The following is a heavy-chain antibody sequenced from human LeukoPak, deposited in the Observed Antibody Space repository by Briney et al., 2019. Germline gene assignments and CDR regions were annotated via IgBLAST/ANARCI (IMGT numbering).Heavy chain of an antibody. CDR2: INSDGSST. V-gene: IGHV3-74*01. Sequence: GGSLRLSCAASGFTFRSYWMHWVRQAPGKGLVWVSRINSDGSSTSYADSVKGRFTISRDNAKNSLYLQMNSLRAEDTVVYYCARERTYYDFWSGHDAFDIWGQGTMVTVSS. CDR3: ARERTYYDFWSGHDAFDI. CDR1: GFTFRSYW. J-gene: IGHJ3*02. D-gene: IGHD3-3*01.